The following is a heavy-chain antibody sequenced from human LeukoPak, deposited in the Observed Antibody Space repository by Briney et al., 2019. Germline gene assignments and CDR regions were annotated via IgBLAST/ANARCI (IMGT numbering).Heavy chain of an antibody. CDR2: ISWNSGSI. J-gene: IGHJ2*01. Sequence: AGGSLRLSCAASGFTFDDYAMHWVRQAPGKGLEWVSGISWNSGSIGYADSVKGRFTISRDNAKNSLYLQMNSLRAEDMALYYCAKDMARGPHGVEYWYFDLWGRGTLVTVSS. D-gene: IGHD2-15*01. V-gene: IGHV3-9*03. CDR3: AKDMARGPHGVEYWYFDL. CDR1: GFTFDDYA.